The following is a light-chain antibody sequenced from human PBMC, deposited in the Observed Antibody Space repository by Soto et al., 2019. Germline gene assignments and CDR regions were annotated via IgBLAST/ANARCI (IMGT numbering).Light chain of an antibody. V-gene: IGKV1-39*01. CDR2: AAS. Sequence: DIQMTQSPYSLSAAVGDRVTIACRASQNINTYLNWYQQKPGKAPKLLIYAASSLQSGVPSRFSGSGSGTDFTLTISSLQPEDFATYYCQQSYSTLPLTFGGGTKVEIK. J-gene: IGKJ4*01. CDR1: QNINTY. CDR3: QQSYSTLPLT.